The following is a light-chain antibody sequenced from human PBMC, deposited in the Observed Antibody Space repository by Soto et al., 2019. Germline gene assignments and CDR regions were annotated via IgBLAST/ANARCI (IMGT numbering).Light chain of an antibody. CDR1: QGISNY. CDR3: QKYNSARYT. Sequence: DIQMTQSPSSLSASVGARVTITCRASQGISNYLAWYQQKPGNVPRLLIYAASTLQSGVPFRFSVSGSGTDFTLAISSLQTEDVATYYCQKYNSARYTFGQGTKLEIK. J-gene: IGKJ2*01. V-gene: IGKV1-27*01. CDR2: AAS.